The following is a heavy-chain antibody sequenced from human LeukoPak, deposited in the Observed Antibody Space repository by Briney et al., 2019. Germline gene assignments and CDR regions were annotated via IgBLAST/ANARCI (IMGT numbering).Heavy chain of an antibody. CDR1: GFTFRDYE. CDR3: ARDPVGYYYAMDV. Sequence: PGGSLRLSCAASGFTFRDYEMNWVRQAPGKGLEWVSYISSSGSTIYYADSVKGRFTISRDSAKKSVYLQMNSLRAEDTAVYYCARDPVGYYYAMDVWGQGNTVTVSS. D-gene: IGHD4-23*01. CDR2: ISSSGSTI. V-gene: IGHV3-48*03. J-gene: IGHJ6*02.